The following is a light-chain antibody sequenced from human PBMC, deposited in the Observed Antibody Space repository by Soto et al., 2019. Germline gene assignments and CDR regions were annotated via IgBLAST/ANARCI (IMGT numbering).Light chain of an antibody. CDR1: QSVSSN. V-gene: IGKV3-15*01. Sequence: EIVMPQSPATLSVSPGERATLSCRASQSVSSNLAWYQQKPGQAPRLLIYGASARATGIPARFSGSGSETEFTLTISSLQSEDFAVYYCQQYNNWPRTFGQGTKVDIK. CDR3: QQYNNWPRT. CDR2: GAS. J-gene: IGKJ1*01.